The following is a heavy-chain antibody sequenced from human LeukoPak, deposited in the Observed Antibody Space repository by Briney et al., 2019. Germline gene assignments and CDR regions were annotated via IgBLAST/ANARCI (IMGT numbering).Heavy chain of an antibody. CDR2: ISSSSSYI. J-gene: IGHJ4*02. V-gene: IGHV3-21*01. CDR3: AKGGELHFDY. D-gene: IGHD1-26*01. Sequence: GSLRLSCAASGFTFSSYSMNWVRQAPGKGLEWVSSISSSSSYIYYADSVKGRFTISRDNSKNTLYLQMNSLRAEDTAVYYCAKGGELHFDYWGQGTLVTVSS. CDR1: GFTFSSYS.